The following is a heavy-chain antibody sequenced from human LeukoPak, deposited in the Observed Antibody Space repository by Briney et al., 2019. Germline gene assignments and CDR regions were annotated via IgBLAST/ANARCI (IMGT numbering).Heavy chain of an antibody. Sequence: KPSETLSLTCTVSGGSISSSSYYWGWIRQPPGKGLEWIGSIYYSGSTNYNPSLKSRVTISVDTSKNQFSLKLSSVTAADTAVYYCARGFVRLGIYYFEYWGQGTLVTVSS. D-gene: IGHD7-27*01. CDR2: IYYSGST. J-gene: IGHJ4*02. CDR1: GGSISSSSYY. CDR3: ARGFVRLGIYYFEY. V-gene: IGHV4-39*07.